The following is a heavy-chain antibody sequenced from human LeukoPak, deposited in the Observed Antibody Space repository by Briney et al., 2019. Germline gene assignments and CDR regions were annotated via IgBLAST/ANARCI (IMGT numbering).Heavy chain of an antibody. J-gene: IGHJ4*02. CDR1: GYTFTSYG. D-gene: IGHD6-13*01. CDR3: ARSIAAAALTHFDY. Sequence: ASVKVSCKASGYTFTSYGISWVRQAPGQGLEWMGWISAYNGNTNYAQKLQGRVTMTTDTSTSTAYMELRSPRSDDTAVYYCARSIAAAALTHFDYWGQGTLVTVSS. CDR2: ISAYNGNT. V-gene: IGHV1-18*01.